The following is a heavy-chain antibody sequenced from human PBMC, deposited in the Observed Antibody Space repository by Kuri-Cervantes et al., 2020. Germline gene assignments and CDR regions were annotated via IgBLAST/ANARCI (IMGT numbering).Heavy chain of an antibody. CDR3: AKDSGALGMDV. J-gene: IGHJ6*02. V-gene: IGHV1-69*13. D-gene: IGHD4-17*01. Sequence: SVKVSCKASGGTFSGYAISWVRQAPGQGLEWMGGIIPIFGTANYAQKFQGRVTITADESTSTAYMELSSLRSEDTALYYCAKDSGALGMDVWGQGTTVTVSS. CDR1: GGTFSGYA. CDR2: IIPIFGTA.